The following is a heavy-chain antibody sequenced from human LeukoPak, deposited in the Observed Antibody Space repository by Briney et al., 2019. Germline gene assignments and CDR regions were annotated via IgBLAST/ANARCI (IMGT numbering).Heavy chain of an antibody. V-gene: IGHV3-21*01. Sequence: GGSLRLSCAASGFTFSSYSLNWVRLAPGKGPEWVSSISSSGSYIYYADSVKGRITISRDNAKNSLYLQMNSLRAEDTAVYYCARDELHTGTYFPFDYWGQGTLVTVSS. J-gene: IGHJ4*02. D-gene: IGHD1-26*01. CDR1: GFTFSSYS. CDR3: ARDELHTGTYFPFDY. CDR2: ISSSGSYI.